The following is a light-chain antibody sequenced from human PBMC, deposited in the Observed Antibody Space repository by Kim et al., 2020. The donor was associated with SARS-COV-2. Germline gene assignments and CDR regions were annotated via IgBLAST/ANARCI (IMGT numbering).Light chain of an antibody. CDR2: QDS. Sequence: GQTARVPGSGHKLGDKYACWYQRKPGQSPVLVIYQDSKRPSGIPERFSGSNSGNTATLTISGTQAMDEADYYGQAWDSSTAVFGGGTQLTVL. CDR3: QAWDSSTAV. J-gene: IGLJ3*02. CDR1: KLGDKY. V-gene: IGLV3-1*01.